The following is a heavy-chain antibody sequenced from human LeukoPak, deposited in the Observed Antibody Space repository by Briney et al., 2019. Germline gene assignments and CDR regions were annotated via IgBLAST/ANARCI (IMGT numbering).Heavy chain of an antibody. V-gene: IGHV3-23*01. CDR2: ISDSGGST. Sequence: GGSLRLSCAASGFTFSRYDLSWVRQAPGKGLEWVSAISDSGGSTYYADSVKGRFTISRDNSKNTLYLQMSSLRAEDTAVYYCAGPGNYYYYYYMDVWGKGTTVTVSS. D-gene: IGHD1-26*01. CDR1: GFTFSRYD. J-gene: IGHJ6*03. CDR3: AGPGNYYYYYYMDV.